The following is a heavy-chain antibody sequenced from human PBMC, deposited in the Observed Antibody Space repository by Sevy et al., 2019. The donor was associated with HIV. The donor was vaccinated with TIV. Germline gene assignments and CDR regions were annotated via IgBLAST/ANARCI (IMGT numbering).Heavy chain of an antibody. J-gene: IGHJ5*02. Sequence: ASVKVSCKVSGYTLTKLSIYWVRQAPGKGLEWMGDFDPHDGETIYAERFQGRLTMTVDTSTDTAYMELSSLTSEDTAVYYCATVGLRYYSGASSYQGDWFDPWGQGTLVTVSS. CDR1: GYTLTKLS. CDR2: FDPHDGET. CDR3: ATVGLRYYSGASSYQGDWFDP. D-gene: IGHD2-15*01. V-gene: IGHV1-24*01.